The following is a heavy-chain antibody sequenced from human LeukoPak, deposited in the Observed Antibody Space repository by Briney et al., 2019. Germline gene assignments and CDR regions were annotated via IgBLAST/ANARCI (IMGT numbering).Heavy chain of an antibody. CDR2: ISGSGGST. CDR1: GFTVSNNF. CDR3: AKHYSSGWYNPFDY. Sequence: GGSLRLSCAASGFTVSNNFMTWVRQAPGKGLEWVSAISGSGGSTYYADSVKGRFTISRDNSKNTLYLQMNSLRAEDTAVYYCAKHYSSGWYNPFDYWGQGTLVTVSS. J-gene: IGHJ4*02. D-gene: IGHD6-19*01. V-gene: IGHV3-23*01.